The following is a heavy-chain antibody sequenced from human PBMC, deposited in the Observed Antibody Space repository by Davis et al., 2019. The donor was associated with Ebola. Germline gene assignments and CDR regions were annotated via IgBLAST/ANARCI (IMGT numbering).Heavy chain of an antibody. Sequence: GESLKISCAVSGFTFSSYWMSWVRQAPGKGLEWVANIKQDGSEIHYVDSVKGRFTISRDNAKNSLYLQMNSLRAEDTALYYCAKDMAAIRQYYFDYWGQGTLVTVSS. J-gene: IGHJ4*02. D-gene: IGHD6-6*01. CDR2: IKQDGSEI. CDR3: AKDMAAIRQYYFDY. CDR1: GFTFSSYW. V-gene: IGHV3-7*03.